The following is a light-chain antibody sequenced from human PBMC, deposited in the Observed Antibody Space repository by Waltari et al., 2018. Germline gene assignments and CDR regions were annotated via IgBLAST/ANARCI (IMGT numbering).Light chain of an antibody. V-gene: IGLV1-40*01. Sequence: QSVLTQPPSVSGAPGQRVTISCTGSSSNIGAGYEVHWYQQLPGTVPKLLIYASSNRPSGFPYRVSGFKSGTSASLAITVLQAEDEADYYCQSYDSSLSVVFGGGTKLTVL. CDR2: ASS. CDR3: QSYDSSLSVV. CDR1: SSNIGAGYE. J-gene: IGLJ2*01.